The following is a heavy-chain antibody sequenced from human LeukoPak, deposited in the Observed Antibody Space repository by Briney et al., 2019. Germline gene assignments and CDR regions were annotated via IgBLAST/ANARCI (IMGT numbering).Heavy chain of an antibody. CDR3: ARDGGVVTQDPPFDP. D-gene: IGHD4-23*01. J-gene: IGHJ5*02. Sequence: SETLSLTCSVSGGSVSSSSHYWGWIRQPPGKGLEFIVGIYDRGTTYFNPSLKSRVTISVDTSKNQFSLKLSSVTAADTAVYYCARDGGVVTQDPPFDPWGQGTLVTVSS. CDR2: IYDRGTT. CDR1: GGSVSSSSHY. V-gene: IGHV4-39*07.